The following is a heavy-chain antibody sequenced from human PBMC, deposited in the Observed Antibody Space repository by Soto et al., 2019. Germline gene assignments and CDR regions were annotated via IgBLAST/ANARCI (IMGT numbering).Heavy chain of an antibody. CDR1: GFSVGTSH. CDR2: IYSGGAT. J-gene: IGHJ4*02. D-gene: IGHD5-18*01. CDR3: VRGDGDYNDGNGYLARH. Sequence: GGSLRLSCAAAGFSVGTSHISWVRQAPGKGLEWVSVIYSGGATHYAVSVKGRLIISRDNAKNTLYLQMNSLRAEDTAVYYCVRGDGDYNDGNGYLARHWGQGTLVTVSS. V-gene: IGHV3-66*01.